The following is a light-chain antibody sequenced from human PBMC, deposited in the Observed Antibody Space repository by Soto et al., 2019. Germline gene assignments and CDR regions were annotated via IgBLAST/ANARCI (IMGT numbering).Light chain of an antibody. J-gene: IGKJ4*01. Sequence: EIVLTQSPGALSLSPGERATLSCRASQSITNNYLAWYQQKPGQAPRLLFYSASSRATGIPDRFSGSGSGTDFTLTISSLQPEDFATYYCLQHKSSPLTFGGGTNVDI. CDR2: SAS. CDR3: LQHKSSPLT. CDR1: QSITNNY. V-gene: IGKV3-20*01.